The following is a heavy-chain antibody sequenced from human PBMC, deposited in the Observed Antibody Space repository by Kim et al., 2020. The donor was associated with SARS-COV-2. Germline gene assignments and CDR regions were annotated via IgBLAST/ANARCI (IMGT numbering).Heavy chain of an antibody. CDR2: INAGNGNT. V-gene: IGHV1-3*01. J-gene: IGHJ5*02. CDR1: GYTFTSYA. Sequence: ASVKVSCKASGYTFTSYAMHWVRQAPGQRLEWMGWINAGNGNTKYSQKFQGRVTMTRYTSARTAYMELNSLRSEDTAVYYCARGRKEGWLQLSWFDPWGQGTLVTVAS. D-gene: IGHD5-12*01. CDR3: ARGRKEGWLQLSWFDP.